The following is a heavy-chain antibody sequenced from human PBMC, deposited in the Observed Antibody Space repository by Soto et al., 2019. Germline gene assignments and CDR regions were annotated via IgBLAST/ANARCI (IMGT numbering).Heavy chain of an antibody. V-gene: IGHV4-59*01. D-gene: IGHD3-16*01. Sequence: SETLSLTCTVSGGSISSYYWSWIRQPPGKGLEWIGYIYYSGSTNYNPSLKSRVTISVDTSKNQFSLKLSSVTAADTAVYYCARVHWVMREMWFDPWGQGTLVPVSS. CDR1: GGSISSYY. J-gene: IGHJ5*02. CDR3: ARVHWVMREMWFDP. CDR2: IYYSGST.